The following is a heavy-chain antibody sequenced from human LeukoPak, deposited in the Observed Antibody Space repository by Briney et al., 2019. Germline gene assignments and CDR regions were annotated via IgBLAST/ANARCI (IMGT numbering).Heavy chain of an antibody. CDR3: ARRSSGTSGLDY. D-gene: IGHD1-26*01. CDR1: GFVFNNYG. Sequence: GGSLRLSCAAAGFVFNNYGMHWVRQAPGKGLGMVAVIWTDGSKKSYADSVKGRFTFTRDNSKNMLYLQMDSLRADDTAVYYCARRSSGTSGLDYWGQGILVTVSS. CDR2: IWTDGSKK. J-gene: IGHJ4*02. V-gene: IGHV3-33*01.